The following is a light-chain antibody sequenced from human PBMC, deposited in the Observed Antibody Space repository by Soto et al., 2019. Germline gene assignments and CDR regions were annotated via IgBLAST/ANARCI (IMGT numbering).Light chain of an antibody. J-gene: IGLJ3*02. Sequence: QSALTQPASVSGSPGQSITISCTGTSSDVGGYNYVSWYQQHPGKAPKLIIYDVSVRPSGVSNRFSGSKSGNPASLTISGLQADDEADYYCTSYTSQSTVVFGGGTKLTVL. CDR3: TSYTSQSTVV. CDR1: SSDVGGYNY. V-gene: IGLV2-14*01. CDR2: DVS.